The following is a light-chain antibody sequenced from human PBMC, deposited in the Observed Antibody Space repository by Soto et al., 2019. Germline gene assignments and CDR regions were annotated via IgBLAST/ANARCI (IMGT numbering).Light chain of an antibody. Sequence: EIVVTQSPATLSVSPGERATLSCRASQSVSTNLAWYQQKPGQAPRLLIYGASTRPTAIPSRFSGSGSGTVFTLTITSLQSEDFALCCCHQYNNCLWHRNGFGQETRQEI. CDR3: HQYNNCLWHRNG. CDR2: GAS. V-gene: IGKV3-15*01. CDR1: QSVSTN. J-gene: IGKJ5*01.